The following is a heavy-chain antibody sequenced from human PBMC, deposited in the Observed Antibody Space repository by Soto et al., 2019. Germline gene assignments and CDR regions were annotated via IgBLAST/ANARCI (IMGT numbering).Heavy chain of an antibody. J-gene: IGHJ6*02. CDR1: CGSVISGSYY. CDR2: IYYSGST. CDR3: ARSSPTVVGPYYYYYYGMDV. D-gene: IGHD2-15*01. Sequence: SETLSLTGTVSCGSVISGSYYWSWIRQPPGKGLEWIVYIYYSGSTNYNPSLKSRVTISVDTSKNQFSLKLSSVTAADTAVYYCARSSPTVVGPYYYYYYGMDVWGQGTTVTVSS. V-gene: IGHV4-61*01.